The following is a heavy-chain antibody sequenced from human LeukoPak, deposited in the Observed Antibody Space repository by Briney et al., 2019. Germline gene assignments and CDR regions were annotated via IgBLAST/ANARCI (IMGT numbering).Heavy chain of an antibody. V-gene: IGHV3-48*04. CDR1: GFTFSSYS. CDR2: ISKTLTTI. CDR3: ASGDFGHAYDF. Sequence: GGSLRLSCAASGFTFSSYSMNWVRQAPGKGPEWVSYISKTLTTIYYADSVRGRFTISRDNAKNSLFLDMNSLRAEDTAMYYCASGDFGHAYDFWGQGTMVTVSS. D-gene: IGHD3/OR15-3a*01. J-gene: IGHJ3*01.